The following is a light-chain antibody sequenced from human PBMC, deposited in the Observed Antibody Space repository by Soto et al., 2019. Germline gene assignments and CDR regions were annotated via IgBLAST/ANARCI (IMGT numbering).Light chain of an antibody. Sequence: QSALTQPASVSGSPGQSITISCTGTSSDVGGYNYVSWYQHHPGKAPKFMIYEVTNRPSGVSNRFSGSKSGNTASLTISGLQAEDEADYCCSSYTSSSTLVFGTGTKVTVL. CDR2: EVT. CDR1: SSDVGGYNY. J-gene: IGLJ1*01. V-gene: IGLV2-14*01. CDR3: SSYTSSSTLV.